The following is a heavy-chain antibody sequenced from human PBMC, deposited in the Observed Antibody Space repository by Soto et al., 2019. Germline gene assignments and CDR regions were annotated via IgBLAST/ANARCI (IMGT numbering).Heavy chain of an antibody. Sequence: ASVKVSCKVSGYTLTELSMHWVRQAPGKGLEWMGGFDPEDGETIYAQKFQGRVTMTEDTSTDTAYMELSSLRSEDMAVYYCATLQTIAVAGTVHDYWGQGTLVTVSS. CDR3: ATLQTIAVAGTVHDY. J-gene: IGHJ4*02. CDR1: GYTLTELS. D-gene: IGHD6-19*01. V-gene: IGHV1-24*01. CDR2: FDPEDGET.